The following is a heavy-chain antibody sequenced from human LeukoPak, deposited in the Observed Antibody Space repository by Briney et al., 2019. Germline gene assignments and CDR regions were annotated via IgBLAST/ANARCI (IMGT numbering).Heavy chain of an antibody. D-gene: IGHD6-13*01. CDR3: ARVPLAARALDY. V-gene: IGHV1-18*01. J-gene: IGHJ4*02. CDR2: ISAYNGNT. Sequence: GASAKVSRKASGYTFTSYGISWVRQAPGQGLEWMGWISAYNGNTNYAQKLQGRVTMTTDTSTSTAYMELRSLRSDDTAVYYCARVPLAARALDYWGQGTLVTVSS. CDR1: GYTFTSYG.